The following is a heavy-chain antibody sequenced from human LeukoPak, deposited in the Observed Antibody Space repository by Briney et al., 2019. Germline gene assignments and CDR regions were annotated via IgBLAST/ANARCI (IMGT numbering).Heavy chain of an antibody. V-gene: IGHV4-39*07. J-gene: IGHJ4*02. CDR2: FEYTGST. D-gene: IGHD6-6*01. CDR3: ARAVRSSSPGFDY. Sequence: SETLSLTCTVSGGSISSSRYYWGWIRQPPGKGLEWIGSFEYTGSTYYNPSLKSRVTISVDTSKNQFSLKLSSVTAADTAVYYCARAVRSSSPGFDYWGQGTLVTVSS. CDR1: GGSISSSRYY.